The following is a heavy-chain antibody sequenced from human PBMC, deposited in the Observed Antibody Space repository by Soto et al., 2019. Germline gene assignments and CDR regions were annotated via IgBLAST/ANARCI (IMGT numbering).Heavy chain of an antibody. CDR2: VYSSGTT. CDR1: GGSINSYW. D-gene: IGHD2-2*01. J-gene: IGHJ4*02. V-gene: IGHV4-4*07. Sequence: SETLSLTCSVSGGSINSYWWSWIRQPAGKGLEWIWSVYSSGTTDYNPSLNSRATMSVETSKKQFSLKLTSVTAADTAVYYCARDIGSYAYAECXWGQGIQFTVSX. CDR3: ARDIGSYAYAECX.